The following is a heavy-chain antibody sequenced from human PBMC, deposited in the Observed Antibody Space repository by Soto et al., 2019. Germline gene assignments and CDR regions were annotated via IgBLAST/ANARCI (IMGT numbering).Heavy chain of an antibody. V-gene: IGHV3-23*01. CDR2: ISGSGGST. CDR1: GFTFSSYA. J-gene: IGHJ3*02. CDR3: ARYCSGGSCYSGDDAFDI. Sequence: GGSLRLSCAASGFTFSSYAMSWVRQAPGKGLEWVSAISGSGGSTYYADSVKGRFTISRDNSKNTLYLQMNSLRAEDTAVYYCARYCSGGSCYSGDDAFDIWGQGTMVTVSS. D-gene: IGHD2-15*01.